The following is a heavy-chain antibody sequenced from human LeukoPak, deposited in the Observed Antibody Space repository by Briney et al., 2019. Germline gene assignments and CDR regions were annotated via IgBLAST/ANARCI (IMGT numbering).Heavy chain of an antibody. Sequence: GGSLRLSCAASGFTFSSYSMNWVRQAPGKGLEWVSSISSSSSYIYYADSVKGRFTISRDNAKNSLYLQMNSLRAEDTAVYYCASGIAAALLGYWGQGTLVTVSS. V-gene: IGHV3-21*01. CDR2: ISSSSSYI. J-gene: IGHJ4*02. CDR3: ASGIAAALLGY. CDR1: GFTFSSYS. D-gene: IGHD6-13*01.